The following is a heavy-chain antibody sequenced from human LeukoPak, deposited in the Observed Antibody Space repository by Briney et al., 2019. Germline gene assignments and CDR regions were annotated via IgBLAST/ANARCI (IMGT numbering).Heavy chain of an antibody. V-gene: IGHV3-23*01. D-gene: IGHD2-2*01. CDR1: GFTFSSYA. CDR3: AKDGDIVVVPAAIDY. J-gene: IGHJ4*02. CDR2: ISGSGGST. Sequence: GGSLRLSCVASGFTFSSYAMSWVRQAPGKGLEWVSAISGSGGSTYYADSVKGRFTISRDNSKNTLYLQMNSLRAEDTAVYYCAKDGDIVVVPAAIDYWGQGTLVTVSS.